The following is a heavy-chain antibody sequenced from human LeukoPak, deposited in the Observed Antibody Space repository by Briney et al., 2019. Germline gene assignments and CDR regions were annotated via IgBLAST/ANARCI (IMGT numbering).Heavy chain of an antibody. V-gene: IGHV3-43*01. CDR1: GFTFEDFS. CDR2: IDWDGGIT. Sequence: GESLRLSCAASGFTFEDFSMHWVRQVPGKGLEWISLIDWDGGITYYADSVKGRFTVSRDNSKSSLYLHLNSLTPEDTAFYYCAKDSFVATTSYLDSWGQGTLVTVSS. CDR3: AKDSFVATTSYLDS. D-gene: IGHD1-26*01. J-gene: IGHJ4*02.